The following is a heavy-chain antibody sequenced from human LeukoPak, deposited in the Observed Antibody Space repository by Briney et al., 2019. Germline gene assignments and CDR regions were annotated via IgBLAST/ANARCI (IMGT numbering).Heavy chain of an antibody. CDR1: GGSFSGYY. D-gene: IGHD3-10*01. CDR2: INHSGST. CDR3: AREGRYYYGSGSYFDY. V-gene: IGHV4-34*01. Sequence: SETLSLTCAVYGGSFSGYYWSWIRQPPGKGLEWIGEINHSGSTNYNPSLKSRVTISVDTSKNQFSLKLSSVTAADTAVYYCAREGRYYYGSGSYFDYWGQGTLVTVS. J-gene: IGHJ4*02.